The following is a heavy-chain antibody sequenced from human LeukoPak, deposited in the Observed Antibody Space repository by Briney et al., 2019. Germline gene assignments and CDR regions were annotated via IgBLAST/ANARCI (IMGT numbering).Heavy chain of an antibody. V-gene: IGHV3-48*01. D-gene: IGHD2-21*01. CDR1: GFNFNAFS. Sequence: GGSLRLSCAASGFNFNAFSMNWLRQVPGKGLGWIAYFSSSSGTIYYADSVKGRFTISRDNVKNSLPLQMNNLRVEDTAVDYCARDVRRARGLVVDVIPYFFDNWSQGTLVTVSS. J-gene: IGHJ4*02. CDR3: ARDVRRARGLVVDVIPYFFDN. CDR2: FSSSSGTI.